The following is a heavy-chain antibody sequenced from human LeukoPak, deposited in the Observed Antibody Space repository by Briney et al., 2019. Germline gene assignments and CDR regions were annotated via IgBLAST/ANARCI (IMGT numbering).Heavy chain of an antibody. CDR2: ISSSNSYI. CDR3: ARAVGRWGQMVRGTPKYNWFDP. Sequence: PGGSLRLSCAASGFTFSSYSMNWVRQAPGKGLEWVSSISSSNSYIYYADSVKGRFTISRDNGKDSLHLEMNGLTDEDTAVYYCARAVGRWGQMVRGTPKYNWFDPWGQGTLVSVSS. CDR1: GFTFSSYS. D-gene: IGHD3-10*01. V-gene: IGHV3-21*01. J-gene: IGHJ5*02.